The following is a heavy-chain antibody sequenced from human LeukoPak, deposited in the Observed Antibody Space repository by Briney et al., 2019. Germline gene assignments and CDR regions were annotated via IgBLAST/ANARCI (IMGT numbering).Heavy chain of an antibody. CDR2: INHSGST. CDR3: AREIYDYVWGSYRFTPASFDY. J-gene: IGHJ4*02. CDR1: GGSFSGYY. V-gene: IGHV4-34*01. D-gene: IGHD3-16*02. Sequence: SETLSLTCAVYGGSFSGYYWSWIRQPPGKGLEWIGEINHSGSTNYNPSLKSRVTISVDTSKNQFSLKLSSVTAADTAVYYCAREIYDYVWGSYRFTPASFDYWGQGTLVTVSS.